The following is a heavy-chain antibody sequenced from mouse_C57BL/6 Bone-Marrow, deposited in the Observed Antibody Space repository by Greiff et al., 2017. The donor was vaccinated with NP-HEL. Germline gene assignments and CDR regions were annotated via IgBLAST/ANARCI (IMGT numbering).Heavy chain of an antibody. CDR2: IDPETGGT. CDR3: TRNYYASPRAMDY. D-gene: IGHD1-1*01. CDR1: GYTFTDYE. Sequence: QVQLQQSGAELVRPGASVTLSCKASGYTFTDYEMHWVKQTPVHGLEWIGAIDPETGGTAYNQKFKGKAILTADKSSSTAYMELRSLTSEDSAVYYCTRNYYASPRAMDYWGQGTSVTVSS. J-gene: IGHJ4*01. V-gene: IGHV1-15*01.